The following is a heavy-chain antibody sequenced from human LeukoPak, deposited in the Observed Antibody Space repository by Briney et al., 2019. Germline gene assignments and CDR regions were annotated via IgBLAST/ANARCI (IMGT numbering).Heavy chain of an antibody. CDR2: IYPGDSDT. Sequence: GESLKISCKGSGYSFTSYWIGWVRQVPGKGLEWMGIIYPGDSDTTYSPSFQGQVTISADKSISTAYLQWSSLKASDTAMYYCARVGDGYKWAFDYWGQGTLVTVSS. D-gene: IGHD5-24*01. CDR1: GYSFTSYW. V-gene: IGHV5-51*01. J-gene: IGHJ4*02. CDR3: ARVGDGYKWAFDY.